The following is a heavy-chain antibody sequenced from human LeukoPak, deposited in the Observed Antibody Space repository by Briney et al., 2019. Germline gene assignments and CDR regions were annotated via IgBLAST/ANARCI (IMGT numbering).Heavy chain of an antibody. CDR2: ISSSSSYI. CDR3: ARDRSQTVTNADSFDY. V-gene: IGHV3-21*01. D-gene: IGHD4-17*01. Sequence: GGSLRLSCAASGFTFSSYSMSWVRQAPGKGLEWVSSISSSSSYISYADSMKGRFTISRDNAKNSLYLQMNSLRAEDTPVYYCARDRSQTVTNADSFDYWGQGTLVTVSS. J-gene: IGHJ4*02. CDR1: GFTFSSYS.